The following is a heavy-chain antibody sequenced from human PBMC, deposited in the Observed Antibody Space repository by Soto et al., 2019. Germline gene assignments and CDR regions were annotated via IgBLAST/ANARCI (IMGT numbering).Heavy chain of an antibody. Sequence: ASVKVSCKASGYTFTSFGISWVRQAPGQGLEWMGWISAYNGNTNYAQKLQGRVTMTTDTSTNTAYMELRSLRSEDTAVYYCATDFYDILTGSNWFDPWGQGTLVTVSS. V-gene: IGHV1-18*01. D-gene: IGHD3-9*01. CDR1: GYTFTSFG. CDR2: ISAYNGNT. J-gene: IGHJ5*02. CDR3: ATDFYDILTGSNWFDP.